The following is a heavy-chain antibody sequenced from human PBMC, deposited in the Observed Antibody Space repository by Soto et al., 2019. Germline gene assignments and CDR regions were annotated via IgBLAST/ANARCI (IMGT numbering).Heavy chain of an antibody. V-gene: IGHV1-69*05. CDR1: GGTFSSYA. J-gene: IGHJ4*02. CDR3: ATGSDWSPLIDY. CDR2: IIPIFGTA. D-gene: IGHD6-19*01. Sequence: SVKVSCKASGGTFSSYAISWVRQAPGQGLEWLGGIIPIFGTANYAQKFQGRVTMTRDASTSTAYMELSSLRSDDTAVYYCATGSDWSPLIDYWGQGTMVTVSS.